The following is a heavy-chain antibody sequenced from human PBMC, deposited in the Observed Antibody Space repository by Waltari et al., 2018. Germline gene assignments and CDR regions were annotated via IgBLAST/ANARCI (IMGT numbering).Heavy chain of an antibody. CDR2: IDYSGST. CDR3: ARQPRNSRNFDY. Sequence: QLQLQESGPGLVKPSETLSLTCTVSGGSISSSSYYWGWIRQPPGKGLEWIGSIDYSGSTDYNPSLKSRVTISVDTSKNQFSLKLSSVTAADTAVYYCARQPRNSRNFDYWGQGTLVTVSS. CDR1: GGSISSSSYY. D-gene: IGHD3-22*01. J-gene: IGHJ4*02. V-gene: IGHV4-39*01.